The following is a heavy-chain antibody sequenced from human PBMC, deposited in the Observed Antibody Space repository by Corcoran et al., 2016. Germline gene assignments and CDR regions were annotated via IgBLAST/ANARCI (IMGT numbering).Heavy chain of an antibody. CDR1: GFTFSNAW. CDR3: TTGPELELFAFDI. D-gene: IGHD1-7*01. V-gene: IGHV3-15*07. Sequence: EVQLVESGGGLVKPGGSLRLSCAASGFTFSNAWMNWVRQAPGKGLEWVGRIKSKTDGGTTDYAAPVKGRFTISRDDSKNTLYLQMNSLKTEDTAVYYCTTGPELELFAFDIWGQGTMVTVSS. CDR2: IKSKTDGGTT. J-gene: IGHJ3*02.